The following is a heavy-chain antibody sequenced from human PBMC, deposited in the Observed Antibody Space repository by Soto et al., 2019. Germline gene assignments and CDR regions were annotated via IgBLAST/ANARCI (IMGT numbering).Heavy chain of an antibody. D-gene: IGHD3-16*01. Sequence: QVQLQESGPGLVKPSETLSLICTVSGASMNNYYGSWIRQPPGKGLEYIGYIFYSGSADYNPSLRSQVTLSIDTSNNKFSLQLRSVTAVDTAVYYCASSEHSFGGVIWGQRILDTVAS. CDR1: GASMNNYY. J-gene: IGHJ4*02. CDR3: ASSEHSFGGVI. CDR2: IFYSGSA. V-gene: IGHV4-59*01.